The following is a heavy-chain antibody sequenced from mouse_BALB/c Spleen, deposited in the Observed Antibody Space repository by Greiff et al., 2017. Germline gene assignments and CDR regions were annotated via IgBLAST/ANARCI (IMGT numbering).Heavy chain of an antibody. D-gene: IGHD2-4*01. V-gene: IGHV2-9-2*01. J-gene: IGHJ3*01. CDR1: GFSLTSYD. Sequence: VHLVESGPGLVAPSQSLSITCTVSGFSLTSYDISWIRQPPGKGLEWLGVIWTGGGTNYNSAFMSRLSISKDNSKSQVFLKMNSLQTDDTAIYYCVRITTSWFAYWGQGTLVTVSA. CDR2: IWTGGGT. CDR3: VRITTSWFAY.